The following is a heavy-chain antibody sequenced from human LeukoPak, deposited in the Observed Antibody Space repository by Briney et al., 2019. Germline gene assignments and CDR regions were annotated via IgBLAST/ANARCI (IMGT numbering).Heavy chain of an antibody. CDR1: GYIFSNFFSSYG. CDR2: ISAYNGNT. V-gene: IGHV1-18*01. Sequence: ASVKVSCKASGYIFSNFFSSYGITWVRQAPGQGLEWMGWISAYNGNTNYAQKLQGRVTMTTDTSTSTAYMELRSLRSDDTAVYYCARDYGRVGATELNWLDPWGQGTLVTVSS. D-gene: IGHD1-26*01. CDR3: ARDYGRVGATELNWLDP. J-gene: IGHJ5*02.